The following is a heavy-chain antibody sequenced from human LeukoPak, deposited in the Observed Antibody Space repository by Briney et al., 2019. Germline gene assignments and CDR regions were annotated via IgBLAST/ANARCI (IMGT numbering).Heavy chain of an antibody. V-gene: IGHV4-61*02. D-gene: IGHD1-26*01. CDR3: AGEVGGSWFDP. CDR2: IYSSGNI. J-gene: IGHJ5*02. Sequence: PSETLSLTCTVSGGSISSGSHYWSWIRQPAGKGLEWIGRIYSSGNINYNPSLKSRVTISLDTSKNQFSLKLSSVTAADTAVYYCAGEVGGSWFDPWGLGTLVTVSS. CDR1: GGSISSGSHY.